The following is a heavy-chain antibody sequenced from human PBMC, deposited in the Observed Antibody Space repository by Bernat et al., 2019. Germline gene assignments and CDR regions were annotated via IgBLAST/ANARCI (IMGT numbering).Heavy chain of an antibody. CDR2: IKQDGSDK. J-gene: IGHJ1*01. CDR1: GFTFSSYW. Sequence: EVQLVESGGGLVQPGGSLRLSCAASGFTFSSYWMSWVRQAPGKGREWVANIKQDGSDKYYVDFVKGRFTISRDNAKNSLYLQMNSLRAEDTAVYYCARYSGSNCFQHWGQGTLVTVSS. V-gene: IGHV3-7*01. D-gene: IGHD6-19*01. CDR3: ARYSGSNCFQH.